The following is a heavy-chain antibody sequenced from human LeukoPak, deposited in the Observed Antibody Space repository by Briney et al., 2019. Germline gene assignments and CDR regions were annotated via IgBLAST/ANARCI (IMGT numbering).Heavy chain of an antibody. J-gene: IGHJ5*02. CDR1: GFTFSSYS. CDR2: ISSSSSYI. Sequence: GGSLRHTCAASGFTFSSYSMNWVRQAPGKGLEWVSSISSSSSYIYYADSVKGRFTISRDNSKNTLYLQMNSLRAEDTAVYYCAKDPRRYSSGWYGSNWFDPWGQGTLVTVSS. D-gene: IGHD6-19*01. CDR3: AKDPRRYSSGWYGSNWFDP. V-gene: IGHV3-21*01.